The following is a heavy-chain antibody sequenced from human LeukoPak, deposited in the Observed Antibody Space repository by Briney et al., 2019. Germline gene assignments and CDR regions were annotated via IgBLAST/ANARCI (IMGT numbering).Heavy chain of an antibody. CDR3: AKDSAMVWARYYYYMDV. CDR1: GFTFNSYN. J-gene: IGHJ6*03. D-gene: IGHD5-18*01. Sequence: GSLRLSCAASGFTFNSYNMNWVRQAPGKGLEWVAFIRYDGSNKYYADSVKGRFTISRDNSKNTLYLQMNSLRAEDTAVYYCAKDSAMVWARYYYYMDVWGKGTTVTISS. V-gene: IGHV3-30*02. CDR2: IRYDGSNK.